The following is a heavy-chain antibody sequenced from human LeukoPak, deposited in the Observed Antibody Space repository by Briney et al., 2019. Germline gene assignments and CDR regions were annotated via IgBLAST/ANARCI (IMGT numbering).Heavy chain of an antibody. Sequence: PGGSLRLSCAASGFTFSRFEMNWVRQAPGKGLEWVSSISSSSSYIYYADSVKGRFTISRDNAKNSLYLQMNSLRAEDTAVYYCARRQWDLGRITMIVVVTSPPGAFDIWGQGTMVTVSS. D-gene: IGHD3-22*01. CDR1: GFTFSRFE. CDR2: ISSSSSYI. CDR3: ARRQWDLGRITMIVVVTSPPGAFDI. J-gene: IGHJ3*02. V-gene: IGHV3-21*01.